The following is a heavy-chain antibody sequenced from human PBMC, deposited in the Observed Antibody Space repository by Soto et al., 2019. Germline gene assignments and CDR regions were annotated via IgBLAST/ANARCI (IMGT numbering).Heavy chain of an antibody. Sequence: EVQLVESGGGVVRPGGSLRLSCVASGITFGDYAMSWFRQAPGKGLEWVSGVDWHGGNTRYADSVKGRFTISRDNAKSSLFLQMNNLTPEDTAFYYGARKLPGSCHYYWGQGTLVTVSS. J-gene: IGHJ4*02. CDR1: GITFGDYA. V-gene: IGHV3-20*04. CDR3: ARKLPGSCHYY. D-gene: IGHD2-15*01. CDR2: VDWHGGNT.